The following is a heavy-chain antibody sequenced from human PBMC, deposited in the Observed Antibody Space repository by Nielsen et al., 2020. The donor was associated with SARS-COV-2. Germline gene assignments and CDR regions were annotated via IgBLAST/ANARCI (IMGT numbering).Heavy chain of an antibody. CDR3: AKIEGDYSYSYGMDV. D-gene: IGHD3-16*01. CDR2: TSYDGGDK. Sequence: GESLKISCAASGFIFNTYGMHWVRQAPGKGLEWVAVTSYDGGDKYYADSVKGRFAISRGNSKNTLYLQMNSLRAEDTAVYYCAKIEGDYSYSYGMDVWGQGTTVIVSS. V-gene: IGHV3-30*18. CDR1: GFIFNTYG. J-gene: IGHJ6*02.